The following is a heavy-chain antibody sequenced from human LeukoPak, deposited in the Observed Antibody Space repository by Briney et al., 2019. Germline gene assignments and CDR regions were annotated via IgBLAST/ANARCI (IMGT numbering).Heavy chain of an antibody. Sequence: SETLSLTCAVYGGSFSGYYWSWIRQPPGKGLECMGEINHSGSTNYNPSLKTRVTISVDTSKNQFSLKLSSVTAADTAVYYCARGPKNYYDSSGLDWFDPWGQETLVTVSS. J-gene: IGHJ5*02. CDR1: GGSFSGYY. D-gene: IGHD3-22*01. CDR3: ARGPKNYYDSSGLDWFDP. V-gene: IGHV4-34*01. CDR2: INHSGST.